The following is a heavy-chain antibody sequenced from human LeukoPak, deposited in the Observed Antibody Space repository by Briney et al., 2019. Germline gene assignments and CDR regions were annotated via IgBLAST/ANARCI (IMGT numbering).Heavy chain of an antibody. V-gene: IGHV4-30-4*08. CDR1: GGSISSGDYY. CDR3: ARLIPADTYYYYYYIDV. J-gene: IGHJ6*03. D-gene: IGHD2-2*01. Sequence: PSQTLSLTCTVSGGSISSGDYYWSWMRQPPGKGLEWIGYIYYSGSTYYNPSLKSRVTISVDTSKNQFSLKLSSVTAADTAVYYCARLIPADTYYYYYYIDVWGKGTTVTVSS. CDR2: IYYSGST.